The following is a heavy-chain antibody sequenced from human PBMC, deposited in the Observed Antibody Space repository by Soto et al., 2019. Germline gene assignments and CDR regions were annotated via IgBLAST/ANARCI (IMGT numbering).Heavy chain of an antibody. Sequence: EVQLVESGGGLVQPGGSLRLSCAASGFTISSYWMHWVRQAPGKGLVWVSRINIDGSRISYADSVKGRCTISRDNAKNTLYMQMYSLRAEDTAVYYCIRGDGDRYDGHGYLGRHWGQGTLVTVSS. CDR3: IRGDGDRYDGHGYLGRH. CDR2: INIDGSRI. CDR1: GFTISSYW. V-gene: IGHV3-74*01. D-gene: IGHD3-22*01. J-gene: IGHJ4*02.